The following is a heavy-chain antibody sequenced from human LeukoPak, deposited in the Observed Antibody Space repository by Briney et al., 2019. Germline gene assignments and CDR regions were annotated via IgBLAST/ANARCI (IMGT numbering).Heavy chain of an antibody. Sequence: GGSLRLSCAASGFTFSSYGMHWVRQAPGKGLEWVAVISYDGSNKYYADSVKGRFTIPRDNSKNTLYLQMNSLRAEDTAVYYCAKDQGYSYGPCDYWGQGTLVTVSS. J-gene: IGHJ4*02. V-gene: IGHV3-30*18. D-gene: IGHD5-18*01. CDR2: ISYDGSNK. CDR3: AKDQGYSYGPCDY. CDR1: GFTFSSYG.